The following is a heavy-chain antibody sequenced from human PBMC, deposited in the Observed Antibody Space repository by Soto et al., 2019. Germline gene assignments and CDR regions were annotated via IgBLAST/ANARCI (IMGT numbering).Heavy chain of an antibody. Sequence: XSVKVSFNASGYTFKSYAIHLVRQAPGQRLEWMGWINAGNGNTKYSQKFQGRVTITRDTSANTAYMDLSRMRSEDTAVYCCARDYSDLNWFDPWGQGTLVTVSS. D-gene: IGHD2-15*01. J-gene: IGHJ5*02. V-gene: IGHV1-3*01. CDR1: GYTFKSYA. CDR3: ARDYSDLNWFDP. CDR2: INAGNGNT.